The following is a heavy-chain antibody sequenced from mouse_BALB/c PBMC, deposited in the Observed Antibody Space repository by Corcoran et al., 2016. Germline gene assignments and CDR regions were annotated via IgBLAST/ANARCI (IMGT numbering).Heavy chain of an antibody. Sequence: EVQLQQSGAELVKPGASVKLSCTASGFNIKDTYMHWVKQRPEQGLEWIGRIDPANGNTKYDPKFQGKATITADTSSNTAYLQLSSLTSEDTSVYYCATMVTMDYWGQGTSVTVSS. CDR3: ATMVTMDY. V-gene: IGHV14-3*02. J-gene: IGHJ4*01. CDR1: GFNIKDTY. CDR2: IDPANGNT. D-gene: IGHD2-2*01.